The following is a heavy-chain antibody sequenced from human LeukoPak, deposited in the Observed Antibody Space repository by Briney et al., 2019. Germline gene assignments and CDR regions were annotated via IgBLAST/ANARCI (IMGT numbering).Heavy chain of an antibody. CDR3: ARGGGTAGYYYQMDV. V-gene: IGHV3-66*01. D-gene: IGHD3-16*01. CDR1: GFTVSNNY. Sequence: PGGSLRLSCAASGFTVSNNYMSRVRQAPGKGLEWVSIIYIAGTTYHADSVRGRLVISRDNSKNTVYLQMNSLRADDTAVYYCARGGGTAGYYYQMDVWGQGTTVTVSS. J-gene: IGHJ6*02. CDR2: IYIAGTT.